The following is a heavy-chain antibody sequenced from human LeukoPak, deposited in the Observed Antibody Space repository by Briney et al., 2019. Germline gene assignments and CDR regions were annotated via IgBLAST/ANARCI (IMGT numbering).Heavy chain of an antibody. V-gene: IGHV3-30*02. D-gene: IGHD3-22*01. CDR2: IRYDGSNK. CDR1: GFTFSSYG. J-gene: IGHJ4*02. CDR3: ASSYYDSSGYLGY. Sequence: GGSLRLSCAASGFTFSSYGMHWVRQAPGKGLEWVAFIRYDGSNKYYADSVKGRFTISRDNAKNSLYLQMNSLRAEDTAVYYCASSYYDSSGYLGYWGQGTLVTVSS.